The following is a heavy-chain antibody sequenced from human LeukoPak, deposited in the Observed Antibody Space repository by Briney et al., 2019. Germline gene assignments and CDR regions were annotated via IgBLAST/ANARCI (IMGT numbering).Heavy chain of an antibody. CDR2: IFHTTSYI. CDR1: GFTFSAYS. D-gene: IGHD6-13*01. CDR3: ARGPFIAAAGTLDY. J-gene: IGHJ4*02. V-gene: IGHV3-21*01. Sequence: PGGTLRLSCAASGFTFSAYSMNWVRQAPGKGLEWVSAIFHTTSYIYYADSVKGRFTISRDNSKNTLYLQMSSLRAEDTAVYYCARGPFIAAAGTLDYWGQGTLVTV.